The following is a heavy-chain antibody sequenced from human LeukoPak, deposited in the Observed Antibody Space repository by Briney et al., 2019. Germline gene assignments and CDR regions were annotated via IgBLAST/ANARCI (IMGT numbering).Heavy chain of an antibody. CDR2: ISGSGDST. V-gene: IGHV3-23*01. CDR1: GFTFSSYA. Sequence: PGGSLRLSCAASGFTFSSYAMNWVRQAPGKGLEWVSLISGSVISGSGDSTYYADSVKGRFTISRDNGKSTPYLHMINLRVEDTAVYHCAKVVDPEQTRKTTLPPFDYWGQGLLVTVSS. J-gene: IGHJ4*02. D-gene: IGHD1-14*01. CDR3: AKVVDPEQTRKTTLPPFDY.